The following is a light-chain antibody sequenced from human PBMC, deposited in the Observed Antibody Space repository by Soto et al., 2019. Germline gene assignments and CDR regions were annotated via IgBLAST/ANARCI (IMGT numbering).Light chain of an antibody. V-gene: IGKV3-11*01. CDR2: DAS. J-gene: IGKJ2*01. CDR3: QQRSNWLVT. CDR1: QSVSSY. Sequence: EIVLTQSPATLSLSPGERATLSCRASQSVSSYLAWYQQKPGQAPRLLIYDASNRATVIPARFSGSGSGTDFTLTISSLEPEDFAVYYCQQRSNWLVTFGQGTKLEIK.